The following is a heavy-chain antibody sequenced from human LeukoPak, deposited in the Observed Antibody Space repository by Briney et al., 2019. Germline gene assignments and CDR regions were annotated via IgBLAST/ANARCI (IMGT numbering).Heavy chain of an antibody. D-gene: IGHD1-7*01. J-gene: IGHJ4*02. CDR2: IYYSGST. Sequence: SETLSLTCTVSGGSISSYYWSWIRQPPGKGLEWIGYIYYSGSTKYNPSLKSRVTISVDASKTQFSLKLSSVTAADTVVYYCARGSRELYYFDYWGQGTLVTVSS. CDR1: GGSISSYY. CDR3: ARGSRELYYFDY. V-gene: IGHV4-59*01.